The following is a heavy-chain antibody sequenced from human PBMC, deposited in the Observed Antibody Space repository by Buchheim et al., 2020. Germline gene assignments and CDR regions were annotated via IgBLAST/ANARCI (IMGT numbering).Heavy chain of an antibody. CDR1: GFTFSDYY. CDR2: MISSSYT. Sequence: QMQLVESGGCLVKPGGSLRLSCAASGFTFSDYYMSWIRQAPGKGLECVSYMISSSYTNYADSVKGRFTISREHAKNSLYLQMNSLRAEDTAVYYCARDNRAVAGTFVDYWGQGTL. V-gene: IGHV3-11*06. J-gene: IGHJ4*02. D-gene: IGHD6-19*01. CDR3: ARDNRAVAGTFVDY.